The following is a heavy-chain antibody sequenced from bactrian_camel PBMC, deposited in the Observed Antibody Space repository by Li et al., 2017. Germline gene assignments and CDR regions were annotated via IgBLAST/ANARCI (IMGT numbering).Heavy chain of an antibody. CDR3: VRGTYDAFN. Sequence: VQLVESGGGSVQSGGSLRLSCAASKFTYRSYCMGWFRQAPGKEREAVASIGSDGTTLYSDPVKGRFTISKDNAKNTVSLQMNSLKSEDTALYYCVRGTYDAFNWGQGTQVTVS. CDR2: IGSDGTT. CDR1: KFTYRSYC. D-gene: IGHD1*01. V-gene: IGHV3S67*01. J-gene: IGHJ4*01.